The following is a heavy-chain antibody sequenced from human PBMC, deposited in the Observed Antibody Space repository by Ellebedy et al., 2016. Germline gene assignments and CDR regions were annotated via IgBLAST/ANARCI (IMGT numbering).Heavy chain of an antibody. D-gene: IGHD2-2*01. Sequence: ASVKVSXKASGYTFTVNYIHWVRLAPGQGPEWMGWIDPNSGGTNFAQRFRGWVTLTRDTSISTVYLDVSRLTSDDTAVYYCARGSGTSWFDYWGQGNLVTVPS. V-gene: IGHV1-2*04. J-gene: IGHJ4*02. CDR3: ARGSGTSWFDY. CDR1: GYTFTVNY. CDR2: IDPNSGGT.